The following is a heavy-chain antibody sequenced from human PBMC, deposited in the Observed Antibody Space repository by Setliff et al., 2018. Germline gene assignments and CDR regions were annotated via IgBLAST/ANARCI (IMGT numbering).Heavy chain of an antibody. J-gene: IGHJ4*02. V-gene: IGHV1-46*01. Sequence: SVKVSCTASGYTFTTYYMHWVRQAPGQGLEWMGVINPSDGSTTYAQKFQGRVKMTRDTSTNTVYMQLSSLRSEDTAVYYCARESTAKNFWGEYSDYWGQGTLVTVSS. CDR2: INPSDGST. CDR3: ARESTAKNFWGEYSDY. CDR1: GYTFTTYY. D-gene: IGHD3-3*01.